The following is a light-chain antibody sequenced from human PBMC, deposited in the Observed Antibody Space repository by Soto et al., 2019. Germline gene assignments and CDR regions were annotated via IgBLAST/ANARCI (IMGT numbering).Light chain of an antibody. Sequence: QSALTQPASVSGSPGQSITISCTGTSSDVGGYNFVSWYQQHPGKVPKLMIFDVNSRPSGVSDRFSGSKSGNTASLTISGLQAEDGGDYYCSSYTRSSTHVFGSGTKLTVL. CDR3: SSYTRSSTHV. J-gene: IGLJ1*01. CDR2: DVN. CDR1: SSDVGGYNF. V-gene: IGLV2-14*03.